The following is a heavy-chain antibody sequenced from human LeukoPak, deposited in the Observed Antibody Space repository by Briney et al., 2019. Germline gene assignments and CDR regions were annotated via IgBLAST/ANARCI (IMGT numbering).Heavy chain of an antibody. CDR3: ARVGRGNWFDP. Sequence: PSETLSLTCTVSGSSISSSSYYWGWIRQPPGKGLEWIGSIYYSGSTYYNPSLKSRVTISVDTSKNQFSLKLSSVTAADTAVYYCARVGRGNWFDPWGQGTLVTVSS. J-gene: IGHJ5*02. CDR2: IYYSGST. CDR1: GSSISSSSYY. D-gene: IGHD3-10*01. V-gene: IGHV4-39*07.